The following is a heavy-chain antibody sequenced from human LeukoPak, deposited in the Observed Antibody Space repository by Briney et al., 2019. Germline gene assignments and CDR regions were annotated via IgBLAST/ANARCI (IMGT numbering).Heavy chain of an antibody. J-gene: IGHJ6*03. CDR1: GFTVSSNY. D-gene: IGHD1/OR15-1a*01. Sequence: GGSLRLSCAASGFTVSSNYMSWVRQAPGKGLEWVSVIYSGGSTYYADSVKGRFTISRDNSKNTLYLQMNSLRAEDTAVYYCANNPPPYYYYYMDVWGKGTTVTVSS. CDR3: ANNPPPYYYYYMDV. V-gene: IGHV3-53*01. CDR2: IYSGGST.